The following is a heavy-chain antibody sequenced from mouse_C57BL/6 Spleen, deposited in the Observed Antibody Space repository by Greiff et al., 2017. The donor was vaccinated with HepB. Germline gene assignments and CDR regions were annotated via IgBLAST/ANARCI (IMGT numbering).Heavy chain of an antibody. J-gene: IGHJ4*01. Sequence: EVQRVESGGGLVQPGGSLKLSCAASGFTFSDYYMYWVRQTPEKRLEWVAYISNGGGSTYYPDTVKGRFTISRDNAKNTLYLQMSRLKSEDTAMYYCARLGYDYAYYAMDYWGQGTSVTVSS. CDR3: ARLGYDYAYYAMDY. V-gene: IGHV5-12*01. D-gene: IGHD2-4*01. CDR2: ISNGGGST. CDR1: GFTFSDYY.